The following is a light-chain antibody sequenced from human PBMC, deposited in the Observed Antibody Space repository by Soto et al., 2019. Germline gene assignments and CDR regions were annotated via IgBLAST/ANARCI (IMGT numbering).Light chain of an antibody. CDR1: QRVSSNY. CDR2: DAS. CDR3: QQSGTSST. V-gene: IGKV3-20*01. J-gene: IGKJ2*01. Sequence: EIVMTQSPGTLSLSPGDRATLSCRASQRVSSNYLAWYQQKPGQAPRLLIYDASTRATGIPDRFSGSGSGTDFTLTISILEPEDFAVYYCQQSGTSSTFGQGTKLEI.